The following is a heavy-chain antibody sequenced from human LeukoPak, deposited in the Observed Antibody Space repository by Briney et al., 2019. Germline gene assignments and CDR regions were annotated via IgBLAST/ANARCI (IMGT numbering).Heavy chain of an antibody. J-gene: IGHJ4*02. CDR2: ISSSGSYI. Sequence: PGGSLSLSCAASGFTFSSYTINWVRQAPGKGLEWVSSISSSGSYIYYADSVKGRFTVSRDNAKNSLYLQMNSLRAEDTAVYYCARDRGSRRYNNGYSEYWGQGTLVTVSS. D-gene: IGHD5-18*01. V-gene: IGHV3-21*01. CDR3: ARDRGSRRYNNGYSEY. CDR1: GFTFSSYT.